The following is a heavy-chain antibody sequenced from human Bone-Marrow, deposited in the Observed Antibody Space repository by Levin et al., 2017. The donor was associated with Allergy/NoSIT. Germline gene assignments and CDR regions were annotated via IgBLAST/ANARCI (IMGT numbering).Heavy chain of an antibody. V-gene: IGHV4-39*01. CDR2: IYYTGST. D-gene: IGHD5-18*01. CDR1: GGSISSSSYY. Sequence: SQTLSLTCTVSGGSISSSSYYWGWIRQPPGKGLECIGSIYYTGSTYYNPSLKSRVSISVDRTKNQFSLKLSSVTAADTAVYYCARPDSYAGYSFDSWGRGTLVTVSS. J-gene: IGHJ4*02. CDR3: ARPDSYAGYSFDS.